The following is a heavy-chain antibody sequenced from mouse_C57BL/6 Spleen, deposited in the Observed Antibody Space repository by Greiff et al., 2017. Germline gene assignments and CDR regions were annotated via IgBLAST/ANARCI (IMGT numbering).Heavy chain of an antibody. J-gene: IGHJ4*01. Sequence: QVKLQQPGAELVKPGASVTLSCKASGYTFTSYWMQWVKQRPGQGLEWIGEIDPSDSSTTYNQQFKGKATLTVDTSSSTAYMQRSSLTAEYSAVYYRARRRLVGYYAMDYWGQGTSVTVSA. D-gene: IGHD1-1*02. V-gene: IGHV1-50*01. CDR1: GYTFTSYW. CDR2: IDPSDSST. CDR3: ARRRLVGYYAMDY.